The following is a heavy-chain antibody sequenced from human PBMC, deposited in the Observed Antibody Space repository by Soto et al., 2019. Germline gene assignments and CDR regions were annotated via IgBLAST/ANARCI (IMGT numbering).Heavy chain of an antibody. Sequence: NPGGSLRLSCAASGFTFSSYSMNWVRQAPGKGLEWVSSISSSSSYIYYADSVKGRFTISRDNAKNSLYLQMNSLRAEDTAVYYCARDSQLHGEAWFDPWGQGTLVTVSS. V-gene: IGHV3-21*01. J-gene: IGHJ5*02. CDR1: GFTFSSYS. CDR3: ARDSQLHGEAWFDP. CDR2: ISSSSSYI. D-gene: IGHD3-10*01.